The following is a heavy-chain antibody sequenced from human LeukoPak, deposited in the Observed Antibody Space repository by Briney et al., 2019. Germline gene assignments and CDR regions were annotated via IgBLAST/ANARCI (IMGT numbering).Heavy chain of an antibody. V-gene: IGHV3-73*01. CDR1: GFTFSGSA. J-gene: IGHJ4*02. Sequence: GGPLRLSCAASGFTFSGSAMHWVRQASGKGLEWVGRIRSKANSYATAYAASVKGRFTISRDDSKNTAYLQMNSLKTEDTAVYYCTSAGVGASDYWGQGTLVTVSS. CDR2: IRSKANSYAT. CDR3: TSAGVGASDY. D-gene: IGHD1-26*01.